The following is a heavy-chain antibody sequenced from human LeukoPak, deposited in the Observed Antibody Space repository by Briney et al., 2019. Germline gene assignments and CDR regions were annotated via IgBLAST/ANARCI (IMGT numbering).Heavy chain of an antibody. Sequence: PGGSLRLSCAASGFTFSSYAMSWVRQAPGKGLEWVSAISGSGGSAYYADSVKGRFTISRDNSKNTLYLQMNSLRAEDTAVYYCAKSGGYSYGYTDYWGQGTLVTVSS. CDR2: ISGSGGSA. D-gene: IGHD5-18*01. J-gene: IGHJ4*02. CDR1: GFTFSSYA. CDR3: AKSGGYSYGYTDY. V-gene: IGHV3-23*01.